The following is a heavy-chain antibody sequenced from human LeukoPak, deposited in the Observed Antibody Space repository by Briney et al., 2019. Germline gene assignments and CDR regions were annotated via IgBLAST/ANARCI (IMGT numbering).Heavy chain of an antibody. D-gene: IGHD6-13*01. CDR2: ISSNGGST. Sequence: GGSLRLSCAASGFPFTSDAMHWVRQAPGQGMEYVSGISSNGGSTYYADSMKGRFTISRDNSKNTLYLQMSSLRPEDTAVYHCVKGGSSTWSWFDPWGQGTLVTVSS. CDR3: VKGGSSTWSWFDP. J-gene: IGHJ5*02. CDR1: GFPFTSDA. V-gene: IGHV3-64D*09.